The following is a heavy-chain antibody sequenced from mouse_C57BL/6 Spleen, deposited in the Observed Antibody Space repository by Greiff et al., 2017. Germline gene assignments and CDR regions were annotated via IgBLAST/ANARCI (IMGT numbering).Heavy chain of an antibody. J-gene: IGHJ4*01. CDR3: ARVHYYGSSYAKGD. D-gene: IGHD1-1*01. CDR1: GYTFTSYW. CDR2: IYPSDSET. V-gene: IGHV1-61*01. Sequence: QVQLQQPGAELVRPGSSVKLSCKASGYTFTSYWMDWVKQRPGQGLEWIGNIYPSDSETHYNQKFKGKATLTVDKSSSTAYMQLSSLTSEDSAVYYCARVHYYGSSYAKGDWGQGTSVTVSS.